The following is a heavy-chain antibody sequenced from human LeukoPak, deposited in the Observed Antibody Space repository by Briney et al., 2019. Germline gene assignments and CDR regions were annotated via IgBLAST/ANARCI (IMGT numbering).Heavy chain of an antibody. CDR1: GFTFRSYA. Sequence: PGGSLRLSCAASGFTFRSYAMHWVRQAPGKGLEWVALISYAGNIKYYADSVKGRFIISRDNSKNTLYLQMNSLRAEDTALYYCAKDSSSGIFDYWGQGTLVTVSS. D-gene: IGHD3-22*01. V-gene: IGHV3-30*04. J-gene: IGHJ4*02. CDR3: AKDSSSGIFDY. CDR2: ISYAGNIK.